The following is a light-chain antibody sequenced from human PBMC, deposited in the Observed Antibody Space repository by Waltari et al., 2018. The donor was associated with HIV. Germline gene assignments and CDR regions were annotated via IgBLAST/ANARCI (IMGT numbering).Light chain of an antibody. CDR2: HAS. J-gene: IGKJ2*01. CDR3: LQHDDFPYT. CDR1: QDITNS. Sequence: DIQMTQSPSSVSASVGDRVTITCQATQDITNSLKWYQQKPGKAPKLLIYHASSLETGVPSRFSGGGSGTDFTFTISDLQPEDTATYFCLQHDDFPYTFGQGTKLQIK. V-gene: IGKV1-33*01.